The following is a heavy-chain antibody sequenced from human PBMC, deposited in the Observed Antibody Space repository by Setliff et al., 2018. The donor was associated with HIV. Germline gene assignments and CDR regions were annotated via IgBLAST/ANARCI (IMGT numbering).Heavy chain of an antibody. CDR3: ARDWALDV. CDR1: RFTFSDYD. CDR2: ITKTSSHT. J-gene: IGHJ6*04. D-gene: IGHD3-16*01. V-gene: IGHV3-11*06. Sequence: PGGSLRLSCAASRFTFSDYDMSWIRQAPGKGPEWVSYITKTSSHTNYADSVKGRFTISRDNAKNSLYLQMNSLTAEDTAVYYCARDWALDVWGKETTVTVSS.